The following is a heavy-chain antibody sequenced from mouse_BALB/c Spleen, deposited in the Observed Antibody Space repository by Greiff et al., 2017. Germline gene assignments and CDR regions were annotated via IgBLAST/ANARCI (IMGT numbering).Heavy chain of an antibody. CDR1: GFTFSSFG. Sequence: EGKLVESGGGLVQPGGSRKLSCAASGFTFSSFGMHWVRQAPEKGLEWVAYISSGSSTIYYADTVKGRFTISRDNPKNTLFLQMTSLRSEDTAMYYCVPDAAFNYWGQGTTLTVSS. D-gene: IGHD6-1*01. J-gene: IGHJ2*01. CDR3: VPDAAFNY. V-gene: IGHV5-17*02. CDR2: ISSGSSTI.